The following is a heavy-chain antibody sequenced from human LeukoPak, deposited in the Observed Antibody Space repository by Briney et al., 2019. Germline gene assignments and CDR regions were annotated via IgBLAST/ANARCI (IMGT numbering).Heavy chain of an antibody. V-gene: IGHV3-30*18. CDR3: AKGYDYGDPFDY. J-gene: IGHJ4*02. CDR2: ISYDGSNK. CDR1: GFTFSSYG. Sequence: GRSLRLSYAASGFTFSSYGMHWVRQAPGKGLEWVAVISYDGSNKYYADSVKGRFTISRDNSKNTLYLQMNSLRAEDTAVYYCAKGYDYGDPFDYWGQGTLVTVSS. D-gene: IGHD4-17*01.